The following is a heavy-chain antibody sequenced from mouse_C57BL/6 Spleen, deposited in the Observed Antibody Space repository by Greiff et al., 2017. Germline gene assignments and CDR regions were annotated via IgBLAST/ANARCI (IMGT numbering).Heavy chain of an antibody. CDR1: GFTFSDYY. V-gene: IGHV5-16*01. CDR3: ARCRYGNFFDY. J-gene: IGHJ2*01. CDR2: INYDGSST. D-gene: IGHD2-1*01. Sequence: EVMLVESEGGLVQPGSSMKLSCTASGFTFSDYYMAWVRQVPEKGLEWVANINYDGSSTYYLDSLKSRFIISRDNAKNILYLQMSSLKSEDTATYYCARCRYGNFFDYWGQGTTLTVSS.